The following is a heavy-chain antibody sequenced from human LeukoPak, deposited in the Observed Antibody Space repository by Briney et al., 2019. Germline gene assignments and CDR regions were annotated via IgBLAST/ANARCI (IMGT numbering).Heavy chain of an antibody. CDR2: IHRNGNT. V-gene: IGHV4-4*02. Sequence: SETLSLTCAVSGGSISSGSWWSWVRQPPGKGLEWIGEIHRNGNTYYNPSLKSRVTISVDTSKNQFSLKLSSVTAADTAIYYCARLISIHDAFDIWGQGTLVTVSS. CDR1: GGSISSGSW. CDR3: ARLISIHDAFDI. J-gene: IGHJ3*02. D-gene: IGHD3-3*02.